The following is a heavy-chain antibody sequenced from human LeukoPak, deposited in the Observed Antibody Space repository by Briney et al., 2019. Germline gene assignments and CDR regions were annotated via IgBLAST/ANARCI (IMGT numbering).Heavy chain of an antibody. Sequence: GGSLRLSCAASGFTVSSNYMSWVRQAPGKGMEWVSVIYSGGSTYYADSVKGRFTISRDNSKNTLYLQMNSLRAEDTAVYYCAREYNSYGYFDYWGQGTLVTVSS. CDR2: IYSGGST. D-gene: IGHD5-18*01. CDR1: GFTVSSNY. CDR3: AREYNSYGYFDY. J-gene: IGHJ4*02. V-gene: IGHV3-66*01.